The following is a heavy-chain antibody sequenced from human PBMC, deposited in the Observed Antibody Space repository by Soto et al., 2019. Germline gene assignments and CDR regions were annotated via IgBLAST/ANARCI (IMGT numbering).Heavy chain of an antibody. Sequence: GGSLRPSCAASGFKFSGYYMTWIRQAPGKGLEWVSYINSRGSHIYYADSVKGRFTISRDNAKGSLYLRLNSLRVEDAAVYYCARARPDIVQVVGATLGYYGMDVWGQGTTVTVSS. CDR3: ARARPDIVQVVGATLGYYGMDV. J-gene: IGHJ6*02. CDR1: GFKFSGYY. CDR2: INSRGSHI. V-gene: IGHV3-11*01. D-gene: IGHD1-26*01.